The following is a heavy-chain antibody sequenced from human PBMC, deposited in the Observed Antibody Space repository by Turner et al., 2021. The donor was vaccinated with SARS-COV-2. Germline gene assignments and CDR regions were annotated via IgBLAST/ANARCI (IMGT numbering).Heavy chain of an antibody. D-gene: IGHD4-17*01. CDR3: ARKNYGADRDY. CDR1: RFTVSNNY. J-gene: IGHJ4*02. Sequence: EVQLVESGGGLVQPGGSLRLSCAVSRFTVSNNYMSWVRQAPGKGLEWVSVIYSGGNTFYADSVKGRFTISRDSSKNTLDLQMNSLRPEDTAVYYCARKNYGADRDYWGQGTLVTVSS. CDR2: IYSGGNT. V-gene: IGHV3-53*04.